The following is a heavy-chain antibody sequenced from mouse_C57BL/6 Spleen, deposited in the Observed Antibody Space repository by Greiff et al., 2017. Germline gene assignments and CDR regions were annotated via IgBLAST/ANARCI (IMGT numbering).Heavy chain of an antibody. V-gene: IGHV1-55*01. CDR1: GYTFTSYW. D-gene: IGHD1-1*01. CDR3: AKDCDGSGPFAY. J-gene: IGHJ3*01. CDR2: LYPGSGST. Sequence: QVQLQQPGAELVKPGASVKMSCKASGYTFTSYWITWVKQRPGQGLEWIGDLYPGSGSTNYNEKFKSKATLTVDTSSSTAYMQLSSLTSEDSAVYCCAKDCDGSGPFAYWGQGTLVTVSA.